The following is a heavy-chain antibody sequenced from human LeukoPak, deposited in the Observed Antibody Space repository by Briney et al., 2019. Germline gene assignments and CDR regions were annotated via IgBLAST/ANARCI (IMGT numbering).Heavy chain of an antibody. J-gene: IGHJ4*02. D-gene: IGHD6-6*01. CDR3: ARTTSRSSLSVFDY. CDR2: IWYDGSNK. CDR1: GFTFSSYG. V-gene: IGHV3-33*01. Sequence: PGGSLRLSCAASGFTFSSYGMHWVRQAPGKGLEWVAVIWYDGSNKYYADSVKGRFTISRDNSKNTLYLQMNSLRAEDTAVYYCARTTSRSSLSVFDYWGQGTLVSVSS.